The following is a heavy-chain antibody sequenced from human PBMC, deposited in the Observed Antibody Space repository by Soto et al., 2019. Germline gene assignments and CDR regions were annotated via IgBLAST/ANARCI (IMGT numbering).Heavy chain of an antibody. Sequence: QVQLQESGPGLVKPSQTLSLTCTVSGGSISSGGYYWSWIRQHPGKGLEWIGYIYYSGSTYYNPSLKSRVTISVDTSKNQFSLKLSSVTAADTAVYYCAGRDYVWGSHRYTDTFRAFDIWGQGTMVTVSS. CDR3: AGRDYVWGSHRYTDTFRAFDI. J-gene: IGHJ3*02. D-gene: IGHD3-16*02. CDR2: IYYSGST. CDR1: GGSISSGGYY. V-gene: IGHV4-31*03.